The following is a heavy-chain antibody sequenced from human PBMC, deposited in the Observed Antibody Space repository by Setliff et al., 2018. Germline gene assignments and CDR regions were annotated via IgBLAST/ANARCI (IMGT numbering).Heavy chain of an antibody. CDR2: INHSGST. Sequence: PSETLSLTCAVYGGSFSTYYWNWIRQPPGKGLEWIGEINHSGSTNYNPSLKSRVTISVDTSKNQFSLKLRSVTAADTAVYYCASPRLSYYDNGAFPSDAFDLWGQGTIVTVSS. CDR3: ASPRLSYYDNGAFPSDAFDL. CDR1: GGSFSTYY. V-gene: IGHV4-34*01. J-gene: IGHJ3*01. D-gene: IGHD3-22*01.